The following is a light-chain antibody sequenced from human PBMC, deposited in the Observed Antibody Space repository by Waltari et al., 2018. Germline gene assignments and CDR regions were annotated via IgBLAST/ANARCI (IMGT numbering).Light chain of an antibody. J-gene: IGKJ1*01. CDR2: HAS. CDR1: QSVSKY. V-gene: IGKV3-20*01. CDR3: QKYESLPAT. Sequence: EILLTQSPGSLSFSPGERATLSCRASQSVSKYLAWYQQKPGQAPRLLIYHASSRATGIPDRFSGSGFGTDFSLTISRLEPEDFAVYYCQKYESLPATFGQGTKVEIK.